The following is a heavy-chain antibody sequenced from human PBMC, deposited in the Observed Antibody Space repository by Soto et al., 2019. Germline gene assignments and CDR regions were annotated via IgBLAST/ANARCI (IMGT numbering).Heavy chain of an antibody. CDR2: ISGSGGST. CDR1: GFTFSSYA. V-gene: IGHV3-23*01. CDR3: ATAPPDTKSDYGTLVDY. J-gene: IGHJ4*02. D-gene: IGHD4-17*01. Sequence: PGGSLRLSCAASGFTFSSYAMSWVRHAPGKGLELVSAISGSGGSTYYADSVKGRFTISRDNSKNTLYLQMNSLRAEDTAVYYCATAPPDTKSDYGTLVDYWGQGTLVTVSS.